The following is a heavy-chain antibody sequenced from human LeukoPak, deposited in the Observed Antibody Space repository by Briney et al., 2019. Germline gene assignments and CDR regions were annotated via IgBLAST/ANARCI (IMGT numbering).Heavy chain of an antibody. Sequence: PSETLSLTCTVSGVSISSYYWGWVRQPPGKGLEWIGGLYYRGSTKSNPSLKSRVTISVDTSKTQLSLRLTSVTAADTAVYYCARQYFGYDTSGPYAHFDSWGQGTLVTVSS. J-gene: IGHJ4*02. V-gene: IGHV4-59*08. CDR2: LYYRGST. CDR3: ARQYFGYDTSGPYAHFDS. CDR1: GVSISSYY. D-gene: IGHD3-22*01.